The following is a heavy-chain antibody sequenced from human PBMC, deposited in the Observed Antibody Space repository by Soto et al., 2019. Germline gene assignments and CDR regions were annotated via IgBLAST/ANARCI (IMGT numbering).Heavy chain of an antibody. J-gene: IGHJ4*02. CDR3: VRGGLSGGFSNYGC. CDR2: ISYDGSNK. CDR1: GFTFSSYA. V-gene: IGHV3-30-3*01. Sequence: QVQLVESGGGVVQPGRSLRLSCAASGFTFSSYAMHWVRQAPGKGLEWVAVISYDGSNKYYADSVKGRFTISRDNAKNTVYLQVNSLRVEDTAVYYCVRGGLSGGFSNYGCWGQGTLVTVSS. D-gene: IGHD1-26*01.